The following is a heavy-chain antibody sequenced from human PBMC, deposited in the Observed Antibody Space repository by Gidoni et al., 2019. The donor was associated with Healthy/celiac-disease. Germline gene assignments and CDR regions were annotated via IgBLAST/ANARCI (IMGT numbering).Heavy chain of an antibody. CDR1: GYSFTSYW. CDR3: ARPGNYYDSSGYVYYYGMDV. V-gene: IGHV5-10-1*01. J-gene: IGHJ6*02. D-gene: IGHD3-22*01. CDR2: IDPSDSYT. Sequence: EVQLVQSGAEVKKPGESLRISCKGSGYSFTSYWISWVRQMPGKGLEWMGRIDPSDSYTNYSPSFQGHVTISADKSISTAYLQWSSLKASDTAMYYCARPGNYYDSSGYVYYYGMDVWGQGTTVTVSS.